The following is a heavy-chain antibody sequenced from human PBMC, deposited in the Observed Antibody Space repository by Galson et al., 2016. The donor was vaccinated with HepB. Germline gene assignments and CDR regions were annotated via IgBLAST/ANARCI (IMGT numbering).Heavy chain of an antibody. D-gene: IGHD6-19*01. Sequence: ETLSLTCTVSGGSIPSYYWSWIRQPPGKGLEWLGNIYYNGSTNCNPSLKSRVSLSMDMSKKQFSLSLSSVTAADTAVYYCARDLAVAGRNYFYYGMDVWGQGTTVTVSS. J-gene: IGHJ6*02. V-gene: IGHV4-59*01. CDR2: IYYNGST. CDR3: ARDLAVAGRNYFYYGMDV. CDR1: GGSIPSYY.